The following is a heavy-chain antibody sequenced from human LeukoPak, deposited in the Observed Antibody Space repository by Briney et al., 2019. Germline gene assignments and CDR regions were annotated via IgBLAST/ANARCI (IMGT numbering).Heavy chain of an antibody. J-gene: IGHJ4*02. Sequence: PGGALRLSCVASGFTFNSYEMNWVRQAPGKGVEWVSYITSGSTIYYSDSVKGRFTISRDNAKNSLYLQMNRLRADDTAVYYCARGNSRCLDYWGQGTLVTVSS. CDR2: ITSGSTI. D-gene: IGHD6-13*01. CDR1: GFTFNSYE. V-gene: IGHV3-48*03. CDR3: ARGNSRCLDY.